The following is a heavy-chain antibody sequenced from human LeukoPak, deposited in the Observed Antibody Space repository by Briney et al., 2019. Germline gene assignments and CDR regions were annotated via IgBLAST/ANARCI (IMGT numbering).Heavy chain of an antibody. CDR2: IYTSGST. Sequence: SETLSLTCTVSGGSISSGGYYWSWIRQPAGKGLEWIGRIYTSGSTNYNPSLKSRVTMSVDTSKNQFSLKLSSVTAADTAVYYCARDVLLWFGDRAWFDPWGQGTLVTVSS. CDR3: ARDVLLWFGDRAWFDP. V-gene: IGHV4-61*02. D-gene: IGHD3-10*01. J-gene: IGHJ5*02. CDR1: GGSISSGGYY.